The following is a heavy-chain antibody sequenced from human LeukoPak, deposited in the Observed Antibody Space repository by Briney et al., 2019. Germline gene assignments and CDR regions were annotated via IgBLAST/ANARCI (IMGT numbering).Heavy chain of an antibody. J-gene: IGHJ6*02. D-gene: IGHD6-6*01. CDR3: ARVAARYVGMDV. CDR1: GGSISNSY. Sequence: SETLSLTCTVSGGSISNSYWSWIRQPPGKGLEWIGYIYYSGSTNYNPSLKSRVTISVDTSKKQVSLNLSSVTAADTAVYYCARVAARYVGMDVWGQGTTVTVSS. CDR2: IYYSGST. V-gene: IGHV4-59*01.